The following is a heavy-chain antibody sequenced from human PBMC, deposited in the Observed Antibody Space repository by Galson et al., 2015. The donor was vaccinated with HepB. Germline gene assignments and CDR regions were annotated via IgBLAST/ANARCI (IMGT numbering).Heavy chain of an antibody. D-gene: IGHD3-3*01. J-gene: IGHJ6*02. V-gene: IGHV5-10-1*01. Sequence: QSGAEVKKPGESLRISCKGSGYSFTRYWISWVRQMPGKGLEWMGRIDPSDSYTNYSPSFQGHVTISADKSISTAYLQWSSLKASDTAMYYCARSQKSFGVVTYYYYYGMDVWGQGTTVTVSS. CDR3: ARSQKSFGVVTYYYYYGMDV. CDR2: IDPSDSYT. CDR1: GYSFTRYW.